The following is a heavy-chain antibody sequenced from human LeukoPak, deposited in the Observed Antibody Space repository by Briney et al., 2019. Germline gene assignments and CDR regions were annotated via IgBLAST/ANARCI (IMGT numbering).Heavy chain of an antibody. D-gene: IGHD3-10*01. CDR3: ARWRYYYGSGSYPLLDY. CDR2: INHSGST. Sequence: SETLSLTCAVYGGSFSGYYWSWIRQPPGKGLEWIGEINHSGSTNYNPSLKSRVTISVDTSKNQFSLKLSSVTAADTAVYYCARWRYYYGSGSYPLLDYWGQGTLVTVSS. CDR1: GGSFSGYY. J-gene: IGHJ4*02. V-gene: IGHV4-34*01.